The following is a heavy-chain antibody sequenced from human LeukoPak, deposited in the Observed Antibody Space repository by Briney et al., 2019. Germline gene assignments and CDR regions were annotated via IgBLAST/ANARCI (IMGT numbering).Heavy chain of an antibody. CDR2: INPNSGGT. D-gene: IGHD2-15*01. J-gene: IGHJ5*02. Sequence: ASVKVSCKASGYTFTGYYMHWVRQAPGQGLEWMGWINPNSGGTNYAQKFQGRVTMTRDTSISTAYMELSRLRSDDTAVYYCARDRGPRYCSGGSCVNNWFDPWGQGTLVTVSS. V-gene: IGHV1-2*02. CDR1: GYTFTGYY. CDR3: ARDRGPRYCSGGSCVNNWFDP.